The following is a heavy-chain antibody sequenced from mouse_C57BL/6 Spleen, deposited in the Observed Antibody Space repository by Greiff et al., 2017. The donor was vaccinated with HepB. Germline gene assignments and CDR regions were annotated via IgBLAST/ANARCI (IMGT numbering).Heavy chain of an antibody. CDR3: ARSGWGYPYYAMDY. D-gene: IGHD2-2*01. J-gene: IGHJ4*01. CDR1: GYTFTSYW. V-gene: IGHV1-53*01. CDR2: INPSNGGT. Sequence: QVQLQQPGTELVKPGASVKLSCKASGYTFTSYWMHWVKQRPGQGLEWIGNINPSNGGTNYNEKFKSKATLTVDKSSSTAYMQLSILTSEDSAVYDCARSGWGYPYYAMDYWGQGTSVTVSS.